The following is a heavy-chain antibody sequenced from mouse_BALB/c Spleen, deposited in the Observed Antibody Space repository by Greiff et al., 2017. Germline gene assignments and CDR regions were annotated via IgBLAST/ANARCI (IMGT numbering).Heavy chain of an antibody. J-gene: IGHJ1*01. Sequence: QVQLQQSGPGLVQPSQSLSITCTVSGFSLTSYGVHWVRQSPGKGLEWLGVIWSGGSTDYNAAFISRLSISKDNSKSQVFFKMNSLQADDTAIYYCARNCLYGNYRYWYFDVWGAGTTVTVSS. CDR3: ARNCLYGNYRYWYFDV. CDR2: IWSGGST. CDR1: GFSLTSYG. V-gene: IGHV2-4-1*01. D-gene: IGHD2-1*01.